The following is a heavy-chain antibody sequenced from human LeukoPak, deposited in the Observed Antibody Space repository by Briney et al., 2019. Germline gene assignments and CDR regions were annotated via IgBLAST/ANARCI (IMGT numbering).Heavy chain of an antibody. CDR2: IYHSGST. Sequence: SETLSLTCSVSGYSISNDYYWGWIRQPPGKGLEWIGNIYHSGSTYYNPSLKSRVTISVDTSKNLFSLKLSSVTAADTAVYYCARGARYYCSSTSCYFDYWGQGTLVTVSS. CDR1: GYSISNDYY. D-gene: IGHD2-2*01. CDR3: ARGARYYCSSTSCYFDY. J-gene: IGHJ4*02. V-gene: IGHV4-38-2*02.